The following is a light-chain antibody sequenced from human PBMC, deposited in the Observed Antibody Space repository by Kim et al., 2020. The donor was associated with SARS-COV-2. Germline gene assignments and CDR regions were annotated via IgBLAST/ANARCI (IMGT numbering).Light chain of an antibody. Sequence: ASVGDRVTTTCRASQDIRNELGWQQQNPGRAPKRLIYGASRLQSGVPSRFGGSGSGTEFPLTISRLQPEDFATYFCLQHNTYPITFGQGTRLEIK. J-gene: IGKJ5*01. CDR2: GAS. V-gene: IGKV1-17*01. CDR1: QDIRNE. CDR3: LQHNTYPIT.